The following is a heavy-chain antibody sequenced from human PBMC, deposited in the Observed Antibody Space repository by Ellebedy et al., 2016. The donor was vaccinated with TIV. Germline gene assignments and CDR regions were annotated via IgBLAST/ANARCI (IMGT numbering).Heavy chain of an antibody. CDR3: AKDPTDDSYFALDV. D-gene: IGHD3-16*01. J-gene: IGHJ6*02. V-gene: IGHV3-23*01. Sequence: DSVKGRFTISRDNSKNTLYLQMNNVRVKDTAVYYCAKDPTDDSYFALDVWGQGTTVTVSS.